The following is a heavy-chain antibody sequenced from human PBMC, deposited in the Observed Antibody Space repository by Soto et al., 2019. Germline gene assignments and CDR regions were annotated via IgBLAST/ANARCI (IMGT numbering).Heavy chain of an antibody. J-gene: IGHJ3*02. CDR2: ISSSGSTI. D-gene: IGHD3-22*01. CDR3: ARARLYYYDSSGYPDAFDI. V-gene: IGHV3-48*03. CDR1: GFTFSIYE. Sequence: PGGSLRLSCAASGFTFSIYEMNWVRQAPGKGLEWVSYISSSGSTIYYADSVKGRFTISRDNAKNSLYLQMNSLRAEDTAVYYCARARLYYYDSSGYPDAFDIWGQGTMVTVSS.